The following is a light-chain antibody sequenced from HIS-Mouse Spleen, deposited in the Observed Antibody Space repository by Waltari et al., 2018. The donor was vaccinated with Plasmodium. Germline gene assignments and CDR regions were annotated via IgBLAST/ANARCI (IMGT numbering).Light chain of an antibody. V-gene: IGLV3-27*01. CDR3: YSAADNNLV. CDR2: KDS. CDR1: VLPKKS. Sequence: SYELTQPSSVSVSPGQPARLTCPGDVLPKKSARWSQQKPGQAPGLVIYKDSERPAGSPERFSGSSSGTTVTLTISGAQVEDEADYYCYSAADNNLVFGGGTKLTVL. J-gene: IGLJ3*02.